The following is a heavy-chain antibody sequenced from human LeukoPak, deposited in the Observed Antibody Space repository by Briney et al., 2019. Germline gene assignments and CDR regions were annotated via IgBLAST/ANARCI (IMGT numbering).Heavy chain of an antibody. J-gene: IGHJ3*02. Sequence: ASVKVSCKASGGTFSSYAISWVRQAPGQGLEWMGGIIPIFGTANYAQKFQGRVTITADESTSTAYMELGSLRSEDTAVYYCATFWSGYYLGSAFDIWGQGTMVTVSS. CDR3: ATFWSGYYLGSAFDI. V-gene: IGHV1-69*01. D-gene: IGHD3-3*01. CDR1: GGTFSSYA. CDR2: IIPIFGTA.